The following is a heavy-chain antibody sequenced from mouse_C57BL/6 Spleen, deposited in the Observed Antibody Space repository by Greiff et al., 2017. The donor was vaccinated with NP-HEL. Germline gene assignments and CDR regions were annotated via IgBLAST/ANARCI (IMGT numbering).Heavy chain of an antibody. Sequence: QVQLQQPGAELVMPGASVKLSCKASGYTFTSYWMHWVKQRPGQGLEWIGEIDPSDSYTNYNQKFKGKSTLTVDKSSSTAYMQLSSLTSEDSTVYYCTRGLPRGLAYWGQGTLVTVSA. CDR3: TRGLPRGLAY. V-gene: IGHV1-69*01. CDR1: GYTFTSYW. CDR2: IDPSDSYT. J-gene: IGHJ3*01.